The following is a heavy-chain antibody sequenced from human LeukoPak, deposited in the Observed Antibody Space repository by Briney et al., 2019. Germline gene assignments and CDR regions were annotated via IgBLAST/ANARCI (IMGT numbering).Heavy chain of an antibody. D-gene: IGHD2-2*01. CDR3: ARGEGREDIVVVPAAMFDY. CDR1: GGTFSSYA. V-gene: IGHV1-69*01. J-gene: IGHJ4*02. Sequence: SVKVSCKASGGTFSSYAITWVRQAPGQGLEWMGGIIPIFGTANYAQKFQGRVTITADESTSTAYMELSSLRSEDTAVYYCARGEGREDIVVVPAAMFDYWGQGTLVTVS. CDR2: IIPIFGTA.